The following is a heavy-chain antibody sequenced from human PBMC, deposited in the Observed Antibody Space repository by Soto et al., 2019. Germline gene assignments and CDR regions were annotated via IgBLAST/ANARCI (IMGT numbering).Heavy chain of an antibody. V-gene: IGHV1-2*02. J-gene: IGHJ6*02. CDR1: GYTFTGYY. Sequence: ASVKVSCQASGYTFTGYYIHWVRQAPGQGLEWMGWINPYSGATNYAQKFQGRVTMTGVTSISTAYMDLSRLRSDDTAVYYCARDSLKYTSSSSYFYGMDVWGHGTTVTVSS. CDR3: ARDSLKYTSSSSYFYGMDV. CDR2: INPYSGAT. D-gene: IGHD6-6*01.